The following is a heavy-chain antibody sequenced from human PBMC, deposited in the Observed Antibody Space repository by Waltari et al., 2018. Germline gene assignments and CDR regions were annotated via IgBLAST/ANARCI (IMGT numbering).Heavy chain of an antibody. D-gene: IGHD3-10*01. V-gene: IGHV1-2*02. J-gene: IGHJ4*02. CDR3: ARAWFNSGFDY. CDR2: IHPNSGAT. CDR1: GYTFTANY. Sequence: QVQLVQSGAEVKRPGASVKVSCKASGYTFTANYVHWVRQAPGQGLEWMGWIHPNSGATDEAQQFQGRVTMTLDTSISTLYMELSRLGSDDTAVYYCARAWFNSGFDYWGQGSLVTVSS.